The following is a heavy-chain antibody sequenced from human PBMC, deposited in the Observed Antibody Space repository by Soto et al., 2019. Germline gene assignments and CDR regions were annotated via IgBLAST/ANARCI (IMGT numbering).Heavy chain of an antibody. CDR1: GFTFSSYA. Sequence: PGGSLRLSCAASGFTFSSYAMSWVRQAPGKGLEWVSAISGSGGSTYYADSVKGRFTISRDNSKNTLYLQMNSLRADDTAVYFCARRRGPLLKDAFDIWGQGTMVTVSS. CDR2: ISGSGGST. V-gene: IGHV3-23*01. CDR3: ARRRGPLLKDAFDI. D-gene: IGHD2-15*01. J-gene: IGHJ3*02.